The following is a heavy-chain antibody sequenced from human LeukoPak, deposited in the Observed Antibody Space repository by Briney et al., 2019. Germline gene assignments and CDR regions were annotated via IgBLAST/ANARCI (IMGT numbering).Heavy chain of an antibody. Sequence: ASVKVSCKASGYPFTSYYMHWVRQAPGQGLEWMGIINLIGGSTRYAQKFQGRVTVTRDTSTSTVYMELSSLRSEDTAVYYCARESDIVVAGTGFDYWGQGTLVTVSS. CDR1: GYPFTSYY. J-gene: IGHJ4*02. CDR3: ARESDIVVAGTGFDY. CDR2: INLIGGST. V-gene: IGHV1-46*01. D-gene: IGHD6-19*01.